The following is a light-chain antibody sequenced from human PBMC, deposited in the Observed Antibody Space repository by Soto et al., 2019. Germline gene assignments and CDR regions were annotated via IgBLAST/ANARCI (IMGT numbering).Light chain of an antibody. V-gene: IGKV3-15*01. CDR1: QSVGSN. Sequence: EIVMTQSPATLSVSPGERATLSCRARQSVGSNLAWYQQKPGQAPRLLIYGASTRAAAIPARFSGSGSGTEFTLIISSLQSEDSAVYFCQQYNTRWTCGPGTKVEIK. CDR3: QQYNTRWT. J-gene: IGKJ1*01. CDR2: GAS.